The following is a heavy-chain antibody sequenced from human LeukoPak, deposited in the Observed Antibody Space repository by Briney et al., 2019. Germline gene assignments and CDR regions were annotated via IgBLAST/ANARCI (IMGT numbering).Heavy chain of an antibody. CDR2: IYYSGST. CDR1: GGSISSSSYY. Sequence: SETLSLTCTVSGGSISSSSYYWGWIRQPLGKGLEWIGSIYYSGSTYYNPSLKSRVTISVDTSKNQFSLKLSSVTAADTAVYYCARRTEYYYDSSGYFRYYYYGMDVWGQGTTVTVSS. J-gene: IGHJ6*02. V-gene: IGHV4-39*01. CDR3: ARRTEYYYDSSGYFRYYYYGMDV. D-gene: IGHD3-22*01.